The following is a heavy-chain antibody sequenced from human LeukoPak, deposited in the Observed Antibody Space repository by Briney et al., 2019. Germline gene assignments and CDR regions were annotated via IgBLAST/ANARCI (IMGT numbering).Heavy chain of an antibody. Sequence: PSETLSLTCAVYGGSFSGCYWSWIRQPPGKGLEWIGEINHSGSTNYNPSLKSRVTISVDTSKNQFSLKLSSVTAADTAVYYCARDRRRTMLPGGTPHVWFDPWGQGTLVTVSS. CDR2: INHSGST. V-gene: IGHV4-34*01. CDR3: ARDRRRTMLPGGTPHVWFDP. CDR1: GGSFSGCY. J-gene: IGHJ5*02. D-gene: IGHD1-7*01.